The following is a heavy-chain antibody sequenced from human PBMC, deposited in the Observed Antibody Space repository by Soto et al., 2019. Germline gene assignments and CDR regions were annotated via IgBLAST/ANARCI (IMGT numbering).Heavy chain of an antibody. CDR3: ARGRSSGWYRWLDP. Sequence: GSLRLSCAASGFASSDYAMSWVRQAPGKGLEWVSGISGSGVTTSYPDSVKGRFTISRDNSKNTLYRQMSNLRAEDTAVYFCARGRSSGWYRWLDPWGQGTLVTVSS. CDR2: ISGSGVTT. CDR1: GFASSDYA. V-gene: IGHV3-23*01. D-gene: IGHD6-19*01. J-gene: IGHJ5*02.